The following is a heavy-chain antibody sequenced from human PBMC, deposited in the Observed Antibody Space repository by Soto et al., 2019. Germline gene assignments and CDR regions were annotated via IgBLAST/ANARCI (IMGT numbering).Heavy chain of an antibody. CDR2: INPNSGGT. CDR1: GYTFTGYY. V-gene: IGHV1-2*02. J-gene: IGHJ3*02. Sequence: ASVNVSCKASGYTFTGYYMHWVRQAPGQGLEWMGWINPNSGGTNYAQKFQGRVTMTRDTSGSRAYMELSRLRSDDMAVYYCARVTDYYDSSGYFLGAFDTWGQGTMVTVSS. D-gene: IGHD3-22*01. CDR3: ARVTDYYDSSGYFLGAFDT.